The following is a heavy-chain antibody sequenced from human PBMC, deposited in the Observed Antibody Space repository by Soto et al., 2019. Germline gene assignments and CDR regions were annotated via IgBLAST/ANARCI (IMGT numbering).Heavy chain of an antibody. Sequence: ASVKVSCKASGYTFTNYGITWVRQAPGQGLEWMGWINAYNGNTNYAQKVQGRVSMSTDTSTSTAYLELRSLRSDDTAVYYCARGPESRSTAYFDYWGQGTLVTVSS. CDR1: GYTFTNYG. CDR3: ARGPESRSTAYFDY. D-gene: IGHD1-26*01. V-gene: IGHV1-18*01. J-gene: IGHJ4*02. CDR2: INAYNGNT.